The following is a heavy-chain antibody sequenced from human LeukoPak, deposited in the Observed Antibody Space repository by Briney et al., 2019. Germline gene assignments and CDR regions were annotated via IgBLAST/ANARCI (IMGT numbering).Heavy chain of an antibody. CDR2: INTDGRTT. V-gene: IGHV3-74*01. CDR3: ARGRCSSPSCSFRLYGLDI. J-gene: IGHJ3*02. CDR1: GFPFNNYW. D-gene: IGHD2-2*01. Sequence: PGGSLRLSCAASGFPFNNYWIHWVRQAPGKGLMWVSSINTDGRTTRYAASVQGRFTISRDNAKSTLSLQMNSLRDDDTAVYYCARGRCSSPSCSFRLYGLDIWGQGTMVTVTS.